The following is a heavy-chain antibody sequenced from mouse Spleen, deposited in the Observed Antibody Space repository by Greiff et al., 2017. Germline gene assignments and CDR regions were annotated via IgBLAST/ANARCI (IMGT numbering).Heavy chain of an antibody. J-gene: IGHJ1*03. CDR3: ARDWYFDV. CDR2: INPSNGGT. V-gene: IGHV1-53*01. Sequence: QVQLKESGAELARPGASVKLSCKASGYTFTSYWMHWVKQRPGQGLEWIGNINPSNGGTNYNEKFKSKATLTVDKSSSTAYMQLSSLTSEDSAVYYCARDWYFDVWGTGTTVTVSS. CDR1: GYTFTSYW.